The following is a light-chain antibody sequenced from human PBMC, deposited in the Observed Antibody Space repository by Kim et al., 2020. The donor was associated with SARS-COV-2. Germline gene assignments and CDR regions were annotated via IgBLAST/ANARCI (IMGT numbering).Light chain of an antibody. CDR3: QQYGSSPPYS. CDR1: QSVRSNY. J-gene: IGKJ2*03. Sequence: SPGERATLSCRASQSVRSNYLAWYQQKPGQAPRLVIYGAFRRATGIPDRFSGSGTGTDFTLTISRLEPEDFAVYYCQQYGSSPPYSFGQGTKLEIK. CDR2: GAF. V-gene: IGKV3-20*01.